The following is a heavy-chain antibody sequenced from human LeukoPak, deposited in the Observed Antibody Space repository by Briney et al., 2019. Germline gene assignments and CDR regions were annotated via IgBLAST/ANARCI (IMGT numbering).Heavy chain of an antibody. CDR3: ARDSYCSSTSCNPDRDFWYFDL. Sequence: ASETLSLTCTVSGVSISSFFWSWIRQAAGKGVEWIGRIYSSGGTNYNPSLKSRVARSVDTSKNQFSLKLSAVTAADTAVYYCARDSYCSSTSCNPDRDFWYFDLWGRGTLVTVSS. J-gene: IGHJ2*01. D-gene: IGHD2-2*01. CDR1: GVSISSFF. V-gene: IGHV4-4*07. CDR2: IYSSGGT.